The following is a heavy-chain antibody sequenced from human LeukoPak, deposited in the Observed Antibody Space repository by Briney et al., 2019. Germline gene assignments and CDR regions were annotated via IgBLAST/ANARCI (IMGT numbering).Heavy chain of an antibody. Sequence: SETLSLTCTVSGVSISSNYWSWIRQPPGKGLEWIGYIYYSGSTNYNPSLKSRVTISVDTSKNQFSLKLSSVTAADTAVYYCANTTRVAPGGRAEYFQHWGQGILVIVSS. J-gene: IGHJ1*01. D-gene: IGHD1-1*01. CDR1: GVSISSNY. CDR2: IYYSGST. CDR3: ANTTRVAPGGRAEYFQH. V-gene: IGHV4-59*01.